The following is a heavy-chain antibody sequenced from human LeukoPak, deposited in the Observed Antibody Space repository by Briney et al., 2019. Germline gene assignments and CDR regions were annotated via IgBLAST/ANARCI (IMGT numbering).Heavy chain of an antibody. CDR2: INHSGST. CDR3: ARVDTGRYYFDY. Sequence: SETLSLTCAVSGGSFSGYYWSWIRQPPGKGLEWIGEINHSGSTNYNPSLKSRVTISVDTSKNQFSLKLSSVTAADTAVYYCARVDTGRYYFDYWGQGALVTVSS. J-gene: IGHJ4*02. CDR1: GGSFSGYY. D-gene: IGHD5-18*01. V-gene: IGHV4-34*01.